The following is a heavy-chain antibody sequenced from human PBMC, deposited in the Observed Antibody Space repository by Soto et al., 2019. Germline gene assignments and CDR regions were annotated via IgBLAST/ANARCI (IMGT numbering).Heavy chain of an antibody. Sequence: ASVKISCKASGYTFTSYGIRWVRQARGQGLEWMGWVSAYNGKTNYAQKHEGRVTMTTDTSTSTAYMELRSLRSDDTAVYYCATGIQLWSQTQRGFDLWGRGTMVTASS. CDR3: ATGIQLWSQTQRGFDL. CDR2: VSAYNGKT. J-gene: IGHJ2*01. D-gene: IGHD5-18*01. V-gene: IGHV1-18*04. CDR1: GYTFTSYG.